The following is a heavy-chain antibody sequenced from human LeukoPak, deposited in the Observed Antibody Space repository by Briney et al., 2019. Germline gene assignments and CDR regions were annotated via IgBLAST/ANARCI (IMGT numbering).Heavy chain of an antibody. D-gene: IGHD6-19*01. Sequence: PGGSLRLSRAASGFTFSNYAMSWVRQAPGKGLEWVSTLSGTGGSTYYADSVKGRFTISRDNSKNTLYLQMNSLRAEDTAVYYCVGSSGWYRPTFDYWGQGILVTVSS. J-gene: IGHJ4*02. CDR1: GFTFSNYA. V-gene: IGHV3-23*01. CDR3: VGSSGWYRPTFDY. CDR2: LSGTGGST.